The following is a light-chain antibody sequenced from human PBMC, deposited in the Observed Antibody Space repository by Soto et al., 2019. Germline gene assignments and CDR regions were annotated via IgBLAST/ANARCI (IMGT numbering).Light chain of an antibody. J-gene: IGLJ1*01. CDR1: GSTIGAAYD. Sequence: QSVLTQPPSVSGAPGQRVTISCTGSGSTIGAAYDVHWYQQFPGTAPKVLIYGNTNRPSGVPDRFSGSKSGTSASLAITGLQAEDEADYDCQTYDNSLNAYVFGTGTKGTVL. V-gene: IGLV1-40*01. CDR3: QTYDNSLNAYV. CDR2: GNT.